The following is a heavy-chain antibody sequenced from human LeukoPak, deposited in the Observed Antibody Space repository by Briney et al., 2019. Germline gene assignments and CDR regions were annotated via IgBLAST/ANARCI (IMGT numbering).Heavy chain of an antibody. D-gene: IGHD5-18*01. Sequence: ASVKVSCKASGYTFTGYYMHWVRQAPGQGLEWMGWINPNSGGTNYAQKFQGWVTMTRDTSISTAYMELNSLTSEDTAVYYCAKNVRDTGTFDYWGQGTLVTVSS. CDR2: INPNSGGT. CDR1: GYTFTGYY. CDR3: AKNVRDTGTFDY. J-gene: IGHJ4*02. V-gene: IGHV1-2*04.